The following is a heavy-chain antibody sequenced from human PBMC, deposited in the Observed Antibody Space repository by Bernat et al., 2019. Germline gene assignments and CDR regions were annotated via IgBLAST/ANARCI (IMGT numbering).Heavy chain of an antibody. CDR2: IYYSGST. V-gene: IGHV4-39*01. J-gene: IGHJ6*02. CDR1: GGSISSSSYY. D-gene: IGHD3-3*01. CDR3: ATEDAQQPPTFGTLSYYYYGMDV. Sequence: QLQLQESGPGLVKPSETLSLTCTVSGGSISSSSYYWGWIRQPPGKGLEWIGSIYYSGSTYYNPSLKSRVTISVDTSKNQFSLKLSSVTAADTAVYYCATEDAQQPPTFGTLSYYYYGMDVWGQGTTVTVSS.